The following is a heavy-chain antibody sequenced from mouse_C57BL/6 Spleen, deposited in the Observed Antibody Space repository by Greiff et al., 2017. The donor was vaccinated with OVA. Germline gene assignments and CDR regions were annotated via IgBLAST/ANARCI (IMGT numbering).Heavy chain of an antibody. V-gene: IGHV14-1*01. CDR2: IDPEDGDT. J-gene: IGHJ2*01. CDR3: TLFLLLQEYCDY. Sequence: EVQLQQSGAELVRPGASVKLSCTASGFNIKDYYMPWVKQRPEQGLEWIGRIDPEDGDTAYAPKFPGQATITSDTSANTSYLQLSSLTSEDTAVYYCTLFLLLQEYCDYWGQGTTLTVSS. D-gene: IGHD1-1*01. CDR1: GFNIKDYY.